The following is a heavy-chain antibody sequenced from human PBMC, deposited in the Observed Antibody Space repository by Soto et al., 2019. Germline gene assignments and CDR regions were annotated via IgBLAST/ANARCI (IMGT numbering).Heavy chain of an antibody. V-gene: IGHV3-30*18. D-gene: IGHD5-18*01. CDR1: GFTFSSYG. CDR2: ISYDGSNK. J-gene: IGHJ6*02. CDR3: AKASGYSYGYYYYGMDV. Sequence: GGSLRLSCAASGFTFSSYGMHWVRQAPGKGLEWVAVISYDGSNKYYADSVKSRFTISRDNSKNTLYLQMNSLRAEDTAVYYCAKASGYSYGYYYYGMDVWGQGTTVTVSS.